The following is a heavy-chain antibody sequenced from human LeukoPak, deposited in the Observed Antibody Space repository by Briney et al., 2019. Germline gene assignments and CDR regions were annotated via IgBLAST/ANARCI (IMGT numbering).Heavy chain of an antibody. CDR1: GGSISSSSYY. V-gene: IGHV4-39*02. Sequence: SETLSLTCTVSGGSISSSSYYWGWIRQPPGKGLEWIGSIYYSGSTYYNPSLKSRVTISVDTSKNQFSLKLSSVTAADTSVYYCSRDRPTTYYYYHMDVWGKGTTVTVSS. J-gene: IGHJ6*03. CDR2: IYYSGST. D-gene: IGHD5-12*01. CDR3: SRDRPTTYYYYHMDV.